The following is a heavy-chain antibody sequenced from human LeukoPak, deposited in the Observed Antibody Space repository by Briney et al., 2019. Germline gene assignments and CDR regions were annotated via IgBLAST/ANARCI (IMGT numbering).Heavy chain of an antibody. CDR1: GGSISSSSYY. D-gene: IGHD6-19*01. Sequence: SETLSLTCTVPGGSISSSSYYWGWIRQPPGKGLEWIGSIYYSGSTNYNPSLKSRVTISVDTSKNQFSLKLSSVTAADTAVYFCARQLRGEAVAGHLQPFDYWGQGTLVTVSS. J-gene: IGHJ4*02. V-gene: IGHV4-39*01. CDR3: ARQLRGEAVAGHLQPFDY. CDR2: IYYSGST.